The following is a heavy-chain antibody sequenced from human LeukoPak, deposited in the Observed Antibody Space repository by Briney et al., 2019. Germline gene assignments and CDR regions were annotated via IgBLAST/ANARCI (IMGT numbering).Heavy chain of an antibody. CDR1: GLTFSNYD. J-gene: IGHJ4*02. CDR2: IKQDGNEK. V-gene: IGHV3-7*01. Sequence: PGGSLRLSCAASGLTFSNYDMNWVRQAPGKGLEWVANIKQDGNEKYYAGSVKGRFTISRDNGKNSLDLQMNSLRADDTAVYYCARDTLGEGEDANYAVYYFDYWGQGTVVTVSS. D-gene: IGHD4/OR15-4a*01. CDR3: ARDTLGEGEDANYAVYYFDY.